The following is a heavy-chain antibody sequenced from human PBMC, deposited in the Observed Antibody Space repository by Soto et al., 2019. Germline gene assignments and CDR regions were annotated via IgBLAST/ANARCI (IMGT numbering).Heavy chain of an antibody. CDR2: ITKTGHST. J-gene: IGHJ3*02. CDR3: TKDGDAYDFAFDK. CDR1: GFSFSNYG. D-gene: IGHD3-3*01. V-gene: IGHV3-23*01. Sequence: EVQLLESGGGLVQPGGSLRLSCATSGFSFSNYGMNWVRQAPGKGLEWVSGITKTGHSTFIADSVRGRFTISRDNLKNIMYLQMNSLRVDDTALYYCTKDGDAYDFAFDKWGQGTMVTVTS.